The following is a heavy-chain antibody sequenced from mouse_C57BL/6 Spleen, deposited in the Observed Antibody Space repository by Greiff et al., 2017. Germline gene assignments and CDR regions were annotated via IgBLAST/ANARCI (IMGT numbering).Heavy chain of an antibody. CDR2: IYPNSGST. J-gene: IGHJ2*01. Sequence: QVQLQQPGAELVKPGASVKLSCKASGYTFTSYWIHWVKQRPGQGLEWIGIIYPNSGSTNYNEKFKSKATLTVDKSSSTAYMQHSSLTSEDSAVYYYASATVVVHWGQGTTLTVSS. V-gene: IGHV1-64*01. CDR1: GYTFTSYW. D-gene: IGHD1-1*01. CDR3: ASATVVVH.